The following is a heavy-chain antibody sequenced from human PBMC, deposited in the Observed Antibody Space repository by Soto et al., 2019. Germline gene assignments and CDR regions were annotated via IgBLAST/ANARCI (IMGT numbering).Heavy chain of an antibody. CDR2: IYYSGST. CDR3: ARLGRGFDY. V-gene: IGHV4-39*01. Sequence: SETLSLTCTVSGGSISSSGYYWGWIRQPPGKGLEWIGTIYYSGSTYHNPSLKSRVTISVDTSKNQFSLKLSSVTAADTAVYYCARLGRGFDYWGQGTLVTVSS. CDR1: GGSISSSGYY. J-gene: IGHJ4*02. D-gene: IGHD3-10*01.